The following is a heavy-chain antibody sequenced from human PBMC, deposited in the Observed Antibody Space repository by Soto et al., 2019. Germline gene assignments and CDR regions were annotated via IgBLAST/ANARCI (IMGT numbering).Heavy chain of an antibody. CDR2: IYHSGST. J-gene: IGHJ6*02. D-gene: IGHD6-13*01. V-gene: IGHV4-4*02. CDR1: GGSISSSNW. Sequence: SETLSLTCAVSGGSISSSNWWSWVRQPPGKGLEWIGEIYHSGSTNYNPSLKSRVTISVDKSKNQFFLKLSSVTAADTAVYYCARDVGGPLAAAGTVGMDVWGQGTTVTVSS. CDR3: ARDVGGPLAAAGTVGMDV.